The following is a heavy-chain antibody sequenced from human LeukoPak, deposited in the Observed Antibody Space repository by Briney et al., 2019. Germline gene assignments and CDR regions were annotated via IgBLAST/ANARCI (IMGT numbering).Heavy chain of an antibody. CDR3: ARLGYGDWPDY. CDR1: GGSFSGYY. J-gene: IGHJ4*02. Sequence: PSETLSLTCAVYGGSFSGYYWSWIRQPPGKGLEWIGEINHSGSTNYNPSIKSRVTISVDTSKNQFSLKLGSVTAADTAVYYCARLGYGDWPDYWGQGTLVTVSS. CDR2: INHSGST. V-gene: IGHV4-34*01. D-gene: IGHD4-17*01.